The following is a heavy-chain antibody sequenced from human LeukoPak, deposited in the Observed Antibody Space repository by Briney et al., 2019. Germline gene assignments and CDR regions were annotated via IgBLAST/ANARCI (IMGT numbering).Heavy chain of an antibody. D-gene: IGHD2-15*01. V-gene: IGHV3-15*01. Sequence: GGSLRLSCAASGFTFNNAWVSWLRQAPGKGLEWVGRIKSKTDGGTTDYAAPVKGRFTISRDDSKNTLYLQMNSLKTEDTAVYYCTTNYSLFSGYPYYYYYMDVRGKGTTVTVSS. CDR1: GFTFNNAW. CDR3: TTNYSLFSGYPYYYYYMDV. CDR2: IKSKTDGGTT. J-gene: IGHJ6*03.